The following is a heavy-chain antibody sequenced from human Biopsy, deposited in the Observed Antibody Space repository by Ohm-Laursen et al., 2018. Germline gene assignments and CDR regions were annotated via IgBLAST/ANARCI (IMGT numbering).Heavy chain of an antibody. J-gene: IGHJ4*02. Sequence: ASVKVSCNASGFSFTGYYIHWVRQAPGQGLEWMGMINPSGSTTSYPQIFQGRVTMTRDTSKSTVYMELSSLRSADTAVYFCARNTGWYGDLYYFDYWGQGTLVTVSS. CDR3: ARNTGWYGDLYYFDY. V-gene: IGHV1-46*01. CDR2: INPSGSTT. CDR1: GFSFTGYY. D-gene: IGHD6-19*01.